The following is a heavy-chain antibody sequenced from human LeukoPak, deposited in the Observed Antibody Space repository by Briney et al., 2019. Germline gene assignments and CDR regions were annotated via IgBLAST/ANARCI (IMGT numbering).Heavy chain of an antibody. Sequence: ASVKVSCKASGYTFTGYYMHWVRQAPGQGLEWMGWINPNSGGTNYAQKFQGRVTMTRDTSISTAYVELSRLRSDDTAVYYCARVGYCSGGSCYPKLTYDYWGQGTLVTVSS. CDR3: ARVGYCSGGSCYPKLTYDY. J-gene: IGHJ4*02. CDR2: INPNSGGT. CDR1: GYTFTGYY. V-gene: IGHV1-2*02. D-gene: IGHD2-15*01.